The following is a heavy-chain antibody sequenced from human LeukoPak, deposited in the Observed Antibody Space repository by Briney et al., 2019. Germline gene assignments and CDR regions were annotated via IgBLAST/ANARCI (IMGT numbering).Heavy chain of an antibody. J-gene: IGHJ3*02. CDR2: ISSSSSYI. D-gene: IGHD2-2*01. Sequence: GGSLRLSCAASGCTFSSYSMNWVRQAPGKGLEWVSSISSSSSYIYYADSVKGRFTISRDNAKNSLYLQMNSLRAEDTAVYYCASLDCSSTSCYGDDAFDIWGQGTMVTVSS. CDR3: ASLDCSSTSCYGDDAFDI. CDR1: GCTFSSYS. V-gene: IGHV3-21*01.